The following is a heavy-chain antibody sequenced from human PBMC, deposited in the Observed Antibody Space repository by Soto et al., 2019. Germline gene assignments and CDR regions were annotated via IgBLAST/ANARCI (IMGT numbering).Heavy chain of an antibody. Sequence: EVQLVESGGGLVKPGGSLRLSCAASGFTFSTYGMNWVRQAPGKGLEWVSSISSSSSYMYYGDSVKGRFTISRDNAKNSLYLQMNSLKAEDTAVYYCARVRIAARPSLDQWGQGTLVTVSS. CDR3: ARVRIAARPSLDQ. D-gene: IGHD6-6*01. V-gene: IGHV3-21*06. J-gene: IGHJ4*02. CDR1: GFTFSTYG. CDR2: ISSSSSYM.